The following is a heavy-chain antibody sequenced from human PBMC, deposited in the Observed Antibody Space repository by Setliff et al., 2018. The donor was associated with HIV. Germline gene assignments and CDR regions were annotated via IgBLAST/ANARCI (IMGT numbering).Heavy chain of an antibody. Sequence: SETLSLTCTVSGGSLSSGDYYWGWIRQPPGMALEWIGYIYHSGSTYYKPSLKSRLTMSVDTSKNHFSLNLMSVTAADTAVYYCAREHHYYDSSGSRRYFDLWGRGTLVTVSS. CDR1: GGSLSSGDYY. V-gene: IGHV4-30-4*08. CDR2: IYHSGST. CDR3: AREHHYYDSSGSRRYFDL. J-gene: IGHJ2*01. D-gene: IGHD3-22*01.